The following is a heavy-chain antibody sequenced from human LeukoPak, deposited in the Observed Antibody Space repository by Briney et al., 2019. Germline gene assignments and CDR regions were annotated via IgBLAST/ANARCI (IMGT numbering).Heavy chain of an antibody. V-gene: IGHV1-2*02. CDR1: GYTFTGYY. J-gene: IGHJ4*02. D-gene: IGHD1-26*01. CDR3: ARGGKSEVGTCDH. CDR2: INSISGDT. Sequence: ASVKVSCKASGYTFTGYYAQWVRQAPGQGLEWMGWINSISGDTHYAPKFQGRVTMTRDTSISTAYMELTRLTSDDTAVYFCARGGKSEVGTCDHWGQGTLVTVSS.